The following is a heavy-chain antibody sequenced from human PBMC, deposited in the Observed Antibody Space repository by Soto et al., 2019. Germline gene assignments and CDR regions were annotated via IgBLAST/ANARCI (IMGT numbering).Heavy chain of an antibody. V-gene: IGHV3-30-3*01. CDR3: AREQTYYYDSSGYYLPGY. J-gene: IGHJ4*02. CDR2: ISYDGSNK. CDR1: GFTFSSYA. Sequence: VQLVESGGGVVQPGRSLRLSCAASGFTFSSYAMHWVRQAPGKGLEWVAVISYDGSNKYYADSVKGRFTISRDNSKNTLYLQMNSLRAEDTAVYYCAREQTYYYDSSGYYLPGYWGQGTLVTVSS. D-gene: IGHD3-22*01.